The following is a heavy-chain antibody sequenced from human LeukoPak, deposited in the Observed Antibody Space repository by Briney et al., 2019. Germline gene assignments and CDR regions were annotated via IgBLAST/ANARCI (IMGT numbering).Heavy chain of an antibody. CDR1: GFTFSSYG. Sequence: PGGSLRLSCAASGFTFSSYGMTWVRQAPGKGLEWVSYISSSSSTIYYADSVEGRFAISRDNAKNSLYLQMNSLRDGDTAVYYCAREVTSGYWGQGTLVTVSS. V-gene: IGHV3-48*02. D-gene: IGHD6-6*01. CDR2: ISSSSSTI. CDR3: AREVTSGY. J-gene: IGHJ4*02.